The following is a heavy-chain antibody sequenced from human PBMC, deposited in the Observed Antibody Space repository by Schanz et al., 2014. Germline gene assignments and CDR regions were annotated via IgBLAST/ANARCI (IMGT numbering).Heavy chain of an antibody. D-gene: IGHD4-17*01. CDR3: ARGYGDSPTDF. Sequence: QVQLVQSGAEVKKPGASVKVSCKASGYTFTSYDFNWVRQAPGQGLEWMGRISAYNGNTNYALKLQGRVTITADRSASTAYMELSSLRSEDTAVYYCARGYGDSPTDFWGQGTLVNVSS. CDR2: ISAYNGNT. J-gene: IGHJ4*02. CDR1: GYTFTSYD. V-gene: IGHV1-18*01.